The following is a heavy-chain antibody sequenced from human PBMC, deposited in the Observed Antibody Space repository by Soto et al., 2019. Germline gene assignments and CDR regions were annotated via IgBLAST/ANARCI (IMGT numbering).Heavy chain of an antibody. Sequence: PGGSLRLSCAASGFTFSSYAMSWVRQAPGKGLEWVSAISGSGGSTYYADSVKGRFTISRDNSRNTLYLQMNSLRAEDTAVYYCAKPDIVVVPAAIGYWGQGTLVTVSS. V-gene: IGHV3-23*01. CDR2: ISGSGGST. D-gene: IGHD2-2*01. J-gene: IGHJ4*02. CDR3: AKPDIVVVPAAIGY. CDR1: GFTFSSYA.